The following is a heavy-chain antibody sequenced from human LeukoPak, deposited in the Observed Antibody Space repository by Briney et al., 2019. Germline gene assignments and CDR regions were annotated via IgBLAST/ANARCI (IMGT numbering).Heavy chain of an antibody. Sequence: SGPTLVNPTQTLTLTCTFSGFSLSTSGMCVSWIRQPPGKALEWLARIDWDGGKYYSTSLKTRLAISKDTSKNQVVLTVTNMDPVDTATYYCTRENNYGYDYWGQGTLVTVSS. CDR1: GFSLSTSGMC. J-gene: IGHJ4*02. V-gene: IGHV2-70*11. D-gene: IGHD5-18*01. CDR2: IDWDGGK. CDR3: TRENNYGYDY.